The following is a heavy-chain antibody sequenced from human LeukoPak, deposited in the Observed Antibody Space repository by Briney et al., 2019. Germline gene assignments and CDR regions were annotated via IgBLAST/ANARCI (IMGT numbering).Heavy chain of an antibody. CDR1: GGSISSGGYS. Sequence: PSETLSLTCAVSGGSISSGGYSWSWIRQPPGKGLEWIGYIYHSGSTYYNPSLKSRVTISVDRSKNQFSLKLSSVTAADTAVYYCARAGGGSESYTPLLDYWGQGTLVTVSS. J-gene: IGHJ4*02. CDR3: ARAGGGSESYTPLLDY. V-gene: IGHV4-30-2*01. D-gene: IGHD3-10*01. CDR2: IYHSGST.